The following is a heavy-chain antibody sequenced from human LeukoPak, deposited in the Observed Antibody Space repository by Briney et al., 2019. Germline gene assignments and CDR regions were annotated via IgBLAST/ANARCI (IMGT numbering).Heavy chain of an antibody. CDR1: GDSVSSNSAA. CDR2: TYYRSKWYN. Sequence: SQTLSLTCAISGDSVSSNSAAWNWLRQSPSRGLEWLGRTYYRSKWYNDYAVSVKSRITINPDTSKNQFSLQLNSVTPEDTAVYYCARDIVVVPAAPTGNYYYYYGMDVWGQGTTVTVSS. V-gene: IGHV6-1*01. J-gene: IGHJ6*02. D-gene: IGHD2-2*01. CDR3: ARDIVVVPAAPTGNYYYYYGMDV.